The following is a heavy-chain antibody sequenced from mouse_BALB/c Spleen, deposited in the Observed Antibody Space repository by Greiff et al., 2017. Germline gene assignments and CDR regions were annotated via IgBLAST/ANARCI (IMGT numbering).Heavy chain of an antibody. CDR3: ARWGDGYSYWYFDV. D-gene: IGHD2-3*01. Sequence: EVQLQESGPSLVKPSQTLSLTCSVTGDSITSGYWNWIRKFPGNKLEYMGYISYSGSTYYNPSLKSRISITRDTSKNQYYLQLNSVTTEDTATYYCARWGDGYSYWYFDVWGAGTTVTVSS. CDR2: ISYSGST. V-gene: IGHV3-8*02. J-gene: IGHJ1*01. CDR1: GDSITSGY.